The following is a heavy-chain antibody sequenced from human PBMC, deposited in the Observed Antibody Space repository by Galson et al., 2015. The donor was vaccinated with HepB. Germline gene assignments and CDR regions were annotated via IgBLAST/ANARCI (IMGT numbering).Heavy chain of an antibody. J-gene: IGHJ6*02. D-gene: IGHD2-21*01. V-gene: IGHV3-23*01. CDR2: ITNSGGRT. CDR3: AKGAYMSSHSLYGMDA. Sequence: SLRLSCAASGFRFNIYDMNWVRQAPGKGLGWVSGITNSGGRTYYAEPGKGRFTISRDNSKNTVFLQMSSLRAEDTAMYYCAKGAYMSSHSLYGMDAWGQGTTVIVAS. CDR1: GFRFNIYD.